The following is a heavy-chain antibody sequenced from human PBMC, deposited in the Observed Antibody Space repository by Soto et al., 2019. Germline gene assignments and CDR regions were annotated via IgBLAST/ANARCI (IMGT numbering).Heavy chain of an antibody. CDR1: GDTVSSNSVA. CDR2: TYYRSRWYS. V-gene: IGHV6-1*01. Sequence: SQTLSLTCVGSGDTVSSNSVAWNWVRQSPSRGLEWLGRTYYRSRWYSDYAVSVRSRIDINADTSKNQVSLQLNSVTPEDTAVYYCTRSEEDSDYYYYGMDVWGQGTTVTVSS. J-gene: IGHJ6*02. D-gene: IGHD2-15*01. CDR3: TRSEEDSDYYYYGMDV.